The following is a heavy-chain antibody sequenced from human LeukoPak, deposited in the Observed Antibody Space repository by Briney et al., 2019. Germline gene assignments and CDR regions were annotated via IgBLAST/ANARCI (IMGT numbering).Heavy chain of an antibody. CDR2: INVNNDDT. D-gene: IGHD6-13*01. V-gene: IGHV1-18*01. J-gene: IGHJ4*02. Sequence: ASVKVSCKVSGYTFTTLGITWVRQAPGQGLEWMGWINVNNDDTYYAQSLQGRVSMTTDTSTSTAYMELRSLRSDDTAVYYCARPRSSSWGIDYWGQGTLVTVSS. CDR1: GYTFTTLG. CDR3: ARPRSSSWGIDY.